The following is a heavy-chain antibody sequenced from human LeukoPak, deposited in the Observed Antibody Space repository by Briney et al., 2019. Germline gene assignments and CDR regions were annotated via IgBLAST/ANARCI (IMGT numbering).Heavy chain of an antibody. CDR2: ISSSGSTI. CDR3: TGSGSYYYYYMDV. V-gene: IGHV3-48*03. D-gene: IGHD3-10*01. J-gene: IGHJ6*03. CDR1: GFTFSSYE. Sequence: GGSLRLSCAASGFTFSSYEMNWVRQAPGKGLEWVSYISSSGSTIYYADSVKGRFTISRDNAKNSLYPQMNSLRAEDTAVYYCTGSGSYYYYYMDVWGKGTTVTISS.